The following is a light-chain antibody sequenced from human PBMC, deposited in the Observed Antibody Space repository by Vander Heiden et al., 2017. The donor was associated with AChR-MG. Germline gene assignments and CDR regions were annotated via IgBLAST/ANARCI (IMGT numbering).Light chain of an antibody. J-gene: IGKJ2*01. CDR2: GAS. CDR1: QSGSSN. Sequence: EIVMTQSPATLSASPGETATLSCRASQSGSSNLAWYQQKPGQSPRLLIYGASTRATGIPARFSGSGSGTEFTLTISSLQSEDFAVYYCQQYNNWPPYTFGQGTKLEIK. CDR3: QQYNNWPPYT. V-gene: IGKV3-15*01.